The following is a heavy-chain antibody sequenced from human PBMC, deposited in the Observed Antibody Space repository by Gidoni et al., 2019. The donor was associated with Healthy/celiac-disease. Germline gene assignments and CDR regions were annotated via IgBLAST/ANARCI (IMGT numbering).Heavy chain of an antibody. V-gene: IGHV3-74*01. CDR1: GFTFSSYW. J-gene: IGHJ5*02. Sequence: EVQLVESGGGLVQPGGSLRLSCAASGFTFSSYWMHWVRQAPGKGLGWVSRINSDGSSTSYADSVKGRFTISRDNAKNTLYLQMNSLRAEDTAVYYCAREGKFTRELLPWGQGTLVTVSS. CDR2: INSDGSST. CDR3: AREGKFTRELLP. D-gene: IGHD1-26*01.